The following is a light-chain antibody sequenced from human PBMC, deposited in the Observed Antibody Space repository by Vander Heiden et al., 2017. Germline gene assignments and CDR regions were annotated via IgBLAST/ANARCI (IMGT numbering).Light chain of an antibody. CDR1: QCISNY. J-gene: IGKJ5*01. CDR2: DAY. Sequence: EVVLTQSPATLPLSPGDRSTLSCRGSQCISNYLAWYQKKPGQAPRLLIYDAYNRATGIPARFSGSGSGTDFTLTISSLEPEDFAVYYCQQRVDWPPITFGQGTRLEIQ. CDR3: QQRVDWPPIT. V-gene: IGKV3-11*01.